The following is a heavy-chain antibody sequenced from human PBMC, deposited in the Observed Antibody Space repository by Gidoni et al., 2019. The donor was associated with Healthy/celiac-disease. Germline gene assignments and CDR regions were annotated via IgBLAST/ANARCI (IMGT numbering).Heavy chain of an antibody. J-gene: IGHJ4*02. CDR2: IVVGSGNT. CDR1: GFHFTSSA. Sequence: QMQLVQSGPEVKTPGTSVKVSCKASGFHFTSSAVPWVRQARGQRLEWIGWIVVGSGNTNYAQKFQERVTITRDMSTSTAYMELSSLRSEDTAVYYCAAANGKYQLLYLDWGQGTLVTVSS. D-gene: IGHD2-2*02. V-gene: IGHV1-58*01. CDR3: AAANGKYQLLYLD.